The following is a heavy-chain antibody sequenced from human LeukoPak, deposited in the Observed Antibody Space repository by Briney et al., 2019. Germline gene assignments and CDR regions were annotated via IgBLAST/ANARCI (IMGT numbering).Heavy chain of an antibody. CDR3: ARRIDLSFDS. CDR2: IFPYDSDT. CDR1: GYRFTSYW. J-gene: IGHJ4*02. V-gene: IGHV5-51*01. Sequence: GASLQISCKGSGYRFTSYWIGWVRQMPGKGLELMGIIFPYDSDTRYNPSFQGQVTISVDRSISTAYLQWSSLKASDTAIYFCARRIDLSFDSWGQGTLVTVSS. D-gene: IGHD3-3*01.